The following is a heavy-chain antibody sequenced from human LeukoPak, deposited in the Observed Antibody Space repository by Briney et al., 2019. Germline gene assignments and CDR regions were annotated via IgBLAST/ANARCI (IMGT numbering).Heavy chain of an antibody. V-gene: IGHV3-7*01. CDR2: IKHDGSEQ. CDR3: TRGLGEHGGVSDR. Sequence: GGSLRLSCAASGFAFSSYAMNWVRQAPGKGLEWVANIKHDGSEQIYVDSVKGRFTISRDNAKDSVYLQMNSLRAEDTAVYYCTRGLGEHGGVSDRWGQGTLVIVS. D-gene: IGHD3-16*01. J-gene: IGHJ5*02. CDR1: GFAFSSYA.